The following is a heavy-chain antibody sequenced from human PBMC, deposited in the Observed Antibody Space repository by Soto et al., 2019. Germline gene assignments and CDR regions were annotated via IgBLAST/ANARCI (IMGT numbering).Heavy chain of an antibody. V-gene: IGHV3-30*03. CDR3: ATEVIALYYFDY. J-gene: IGHJ4*02. D-gene: IGHD4-4*01. CDR1: GFTFGVYG. CDR2: ISYDGSNK. Sequence: GGPLRLTCAPSGFTFGVYGMHWVHQAPDKGLEWVAVISYDGSNKYYADSVKGRFTISRDNSKNTLYLQMNSLRAEFTAVYYCATEVIALYYFDYWGQGTLVTVSS.